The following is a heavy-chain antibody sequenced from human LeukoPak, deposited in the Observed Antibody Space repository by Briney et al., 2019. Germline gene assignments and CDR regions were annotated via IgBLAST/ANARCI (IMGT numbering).Heavy chain of an antibody. V-gene: IGHV3-30*18. D-gene: IGHD3-22*01. CDR1: GFTFSSYG. CDR2: ISYDGSNK. Sequence: PGGSLRLSCAASGFTFSSYGMHWVRQAPGKGLEWVAVISYDGSNKYYADSVRGRFTISRDNSKNTLYLQMNSLRAEDTAVYYCAKFSRHYSDSSGYSGSVSDYWGQGTLVTVSS. J-gene: IGHJ4*02. CDR3: AKFSRHYSDSSGYSGSVSDY.